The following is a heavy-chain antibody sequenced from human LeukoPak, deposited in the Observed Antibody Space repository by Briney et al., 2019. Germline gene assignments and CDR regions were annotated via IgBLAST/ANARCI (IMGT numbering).Heavy chain of an antibody. CDR2: ISYSGST. Sequence: PSETLSLTCTVSGGSISSYYWSWIRQPPGRGLEWIGYISYSGSTNYNPSLKSRVTISIDTSKNQFSLKLRSVTAADTAIYYCARQGYDILTGYIDAFDIWGQGTMVTVSS. D-gene: IGHD3-9*01. V-gene: IGHV4-59*08. CDR3: ARQGYDILTGYIDAFDI. J-gene: IGHJ3*02. CDR1: GGSISSYY.